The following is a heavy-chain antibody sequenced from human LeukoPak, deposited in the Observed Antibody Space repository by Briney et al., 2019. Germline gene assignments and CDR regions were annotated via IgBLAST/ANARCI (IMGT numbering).Heavy chain of an antibody. V-gene: IGHV4-39*07. D-gene: IGHD3-22*01. CDR1: GGSISSSSYY. J-gene: IGHJ4*02. Sequence: SETLSLTCTVSGGSISSSSYYWGWIRQPPGKGLEWIGSIYYSGSTYYNPSLKSRVTISVDTSKNQFSLKLSSVTAADTAVYYCASWGIDYYDSSGYFLDYWGQGTLVTVSS. CDR3: ASWGIDYYDSSGYFLDY. CDR2: IYYSGST.